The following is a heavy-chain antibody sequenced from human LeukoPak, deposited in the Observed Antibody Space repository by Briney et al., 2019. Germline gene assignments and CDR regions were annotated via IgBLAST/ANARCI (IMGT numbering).Heavy chain of an antibody. CDR3: ARVPGSHYYYYMDV. CDR2: ISKSGRAT. Sequence: PGGSLRLSCAASGFKFDDYEMSWVRQVPGKGPEYVSGISKSGRATGYGDSVKGRFTISRDNAKNSLFLQMTSLRAEDTALYHCARVPGSHYYYYMDVWGKGAAVTVSS. J-gene: IGHJ6*03. V-gene: IGHV3-20*01. CDR1: GFKFDDYE.